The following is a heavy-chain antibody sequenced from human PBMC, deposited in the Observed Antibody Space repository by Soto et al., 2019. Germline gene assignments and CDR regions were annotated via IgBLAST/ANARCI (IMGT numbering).Heavy chain of an antibody. J-gene: IGHJ5*02. CDR3: ARTTSPQLYDFWSGYSWSDP. V-gene: IGHV5-10-1*01. CDR2: IDPSDSYT. CDR1: GYSFTSYW. D-gene: IGHD3-3*01. Sequence: GESLKISCKGSGYSFTSYWISWVRQMPGKGLEWMGRIDPSDSYTNYSPSFQGHVTISADKSISTAYLQWSSLKASDTAMYYCARTTSPQLYDFWSGYSWSDPWGQGTLVTVSS.